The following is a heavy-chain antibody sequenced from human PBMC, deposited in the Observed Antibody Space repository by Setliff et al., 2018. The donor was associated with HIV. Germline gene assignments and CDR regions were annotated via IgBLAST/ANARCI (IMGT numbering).Heavy chain of an antibody. J-gene: IGHJ6*03. Sequence: KPSETLSLTCAVYGGSFSEYYWSWIRQSPGKGLEWIGEIDHSGSTHYNPPLKSRATISVDTSKNQFSLRLNSATAADTAVYYCARGATLLPGYSDRWEYFYMDVWGKGTTVTVSS. V-gene: IGHV4-34*01. CDR2: IDHSGST. CDR1: GGSFSEYY. D-gene: IGHD5-12*01. CDR3: ARGATLLPGYSDRWEYFYMDV.